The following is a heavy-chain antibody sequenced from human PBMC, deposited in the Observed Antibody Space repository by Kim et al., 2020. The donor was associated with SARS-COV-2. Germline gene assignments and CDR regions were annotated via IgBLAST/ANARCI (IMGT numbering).Heavy chain of an antibody. Sequence: YTYYAGSVEGRFTISRDNARDSLYLKMSSLRADDTALYYCVRGLNSVSNFWGQGTLVTVSS. D-gene: IGHD2-21*01. V-gene: IGHV3-11*06. CDR3: VRGLNSVSNF. CDR2: YT. J-gene: IGHJ4*02.